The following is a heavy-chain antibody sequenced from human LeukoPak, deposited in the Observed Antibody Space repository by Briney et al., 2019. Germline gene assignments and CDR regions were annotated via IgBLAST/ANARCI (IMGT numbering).Heavy chain of an antibody. CDR3: ARGTAITAGIDF. CDR2: INPEGAST. Sequence: PGGSLRLSCIASGFAFSTYCMFWVRQAPGKGLVWVSQINPEGASTTYGDPAKGRFTASRDNAKNALHLQMNSLRVDDTAVYYCARGTAITAGIDFWGQGTLVTVSS. D-gene: IGHD6-19*01. CDR1: GFAFSTYC. V-gene: IGHV3-74*01. J-gene: IGHJ4*02.